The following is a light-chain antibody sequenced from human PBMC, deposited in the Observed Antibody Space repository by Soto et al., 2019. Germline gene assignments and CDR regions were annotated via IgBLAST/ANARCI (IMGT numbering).Light chain of an antibody. Sequence: EIVLTQSPGTLSLSPGERATLSCRASQSLSSNYLAWYQQKPGQAPRLLIYGASSRASGIPARFSGSGSGTDFTLTISSLEPEDFAVYYCQHYGRSAIFTLGPGTTVDIK. CDR3: QHYGRSAIFT. CDR1: QSLSSNY. CDR2: GAS. V-gene: IGKV3-20*01. J-gene: IGKJ3*01.